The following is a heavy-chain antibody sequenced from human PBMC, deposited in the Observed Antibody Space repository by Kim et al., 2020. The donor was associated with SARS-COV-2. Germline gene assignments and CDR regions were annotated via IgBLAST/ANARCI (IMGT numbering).Heavy chain of an antibody. J-gene: IGHJ4*02. Sequence: GTANDAQKLQGRVTITADESTSTAYMGLSSLRSEDTAVYYCAGKDTGFDYWGQGTLVTVSS. D-gene: IGHD2-15*01. V-gene: IGHV1-69*01. CDR3: AGKDTGFDY. CDR2: GTA.